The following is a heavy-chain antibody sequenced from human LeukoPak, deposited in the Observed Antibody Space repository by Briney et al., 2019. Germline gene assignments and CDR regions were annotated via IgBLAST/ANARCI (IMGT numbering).Heavy chain of an antibody. CDR1: GYSFTSYW. CDR2: IDPSDSYT. Sequence: GESLKISCKGSGYSFTSYWISWVRQMPGKGLEWMGRIDPSDSYTNYSPSFQGHVTISADKSISTAYLQWSSLKASDTAMYYCATPLGYCSSTSCSYFIYWGQGTLVTVSS. J-gene: IGHJ4*02. CDR3: ATPLGYCSSTSCSYFIY. D-gene: IGHD2-2*01. V-gene: IGHV5-10-1*01.